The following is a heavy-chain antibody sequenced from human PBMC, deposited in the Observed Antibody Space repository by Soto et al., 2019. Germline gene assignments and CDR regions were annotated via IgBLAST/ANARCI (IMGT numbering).Heavy chain of an antibody. V-gene: IGHV3-7*01. CDR3: ARGVAGVLVAGFDY. CDR1: EFIFRMYL. CDR2: INQDGSEK. Sequence: ALLLSGAASEFIFRMYLMRWVRQAPGKGLEWVANINQDGSEKYYADSVKGRFAISRDNTKNLLSLQMNSLRAEDTAIYYCARGVAGVLVAGFDYWGQGALVTVSS. J-gene: IGHJ4*02. D-gene: IGHD6-19*01.